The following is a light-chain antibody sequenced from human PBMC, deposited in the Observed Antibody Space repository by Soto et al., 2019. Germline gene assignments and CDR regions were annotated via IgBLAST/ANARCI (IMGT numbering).Light chain of an antibody. CDR1: RSNVGNNA. V-gene: IGLV1-36*01. CDR3: AAWDDTLKGFV. CDR2: YDD. J-gene: IGLJ1*01. Sequence: QSVLTQPPSVSEAPRQRVTISCSGSRSNVGNNAVNWYQQLPGKAPKLLIYYDDLVASGVSDRFSGYKSGTSASLAISGLHSEDEADHYCAAWDDTLKGFVFGTGTKVTVL.